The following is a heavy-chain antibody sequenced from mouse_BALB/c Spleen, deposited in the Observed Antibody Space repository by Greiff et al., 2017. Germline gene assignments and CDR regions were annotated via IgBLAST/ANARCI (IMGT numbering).Heavy chain of an antibody. J-gene: IGHJ4*01. D-gene: IGHD1-1*01. CDR1: GYAFSSYW. V-gene: IGHV1-80*01. CDR2: IYPGDGDT. CDR3: ARGVVAKDYYAMDY. Sequence: QVQLQQSGAELVRPGSSVKISCKASGYAFSSYWMNWVKQRPGQGLEWIGQIYPGDGDTNYNGKFKGKATLTADKSSSTAYMQLSSLTSEDSAVYFCARGVVAKDYYAMDYWGQGTSVTVSS.